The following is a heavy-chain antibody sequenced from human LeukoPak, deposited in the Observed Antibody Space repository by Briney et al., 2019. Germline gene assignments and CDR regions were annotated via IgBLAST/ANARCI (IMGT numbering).Heavy chain of an antibody. CDR3: ARDPYGADFWSGYDAFDI. Sequence: GGSLRLSCAASGFTVSSNYMSWVRQAPGKGLEWVSVIYSGGSTYYADSVKGRFTISRDNSKNTLYLQMNSLRAEDTAVYYCARDPYGADFWSGYDAFDIWGQGTMVTVSS. V-gene: IGHV3-53*01. CDR1: GFTVSSNY. CDR2: IYSGGST. D-gene: IGHD3-3*01. J-gene: IGHJ3*02.